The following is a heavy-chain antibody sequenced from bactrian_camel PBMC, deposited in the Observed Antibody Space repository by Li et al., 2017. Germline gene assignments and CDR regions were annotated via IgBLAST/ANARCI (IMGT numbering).Heavy chain of an antibody. V-gene: IGHV3S36*01. J-gene: IGHJ4*01. Sequence: DVQLVESGGGSVQAGESLRLSCTTSGFTFDDHDMGWYRQAPGKGLEWVSTINSSGGTTYYADSVKGRFTISRDNAKNTVYLQMNSLKSEDTARYYCAADLPLYGSRALSNWGQGTQVTVS. CDR1: GFTFDDHD. CDR3: AADLPLYGSRALSN. D-gene: IGHD6*01. CDR2: INSSGGTT.